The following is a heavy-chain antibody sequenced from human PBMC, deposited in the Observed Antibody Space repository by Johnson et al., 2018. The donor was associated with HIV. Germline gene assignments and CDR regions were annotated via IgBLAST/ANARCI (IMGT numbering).Heavy chain of an antibody. V-gene: IGHV3-30*04. Sequence: QVQLVESGGGVAQPGRSLRLSCAASGFTFSSYAMHWVRQAPGKGLEWVEVISYAGSNKYYADSEKGRFTISSDNSKNTLYLQMNSLRAEDTAVYYCAKGPQGIATPDSFDIWGQGTMVTVSS. CDR3: AKGPQGIATPDSFDI. D-gene: IGHD2-21*01. J-gene: IGHJ3*02. CDR2: ISYAGSNK. CDR1: GFTFSSYA.